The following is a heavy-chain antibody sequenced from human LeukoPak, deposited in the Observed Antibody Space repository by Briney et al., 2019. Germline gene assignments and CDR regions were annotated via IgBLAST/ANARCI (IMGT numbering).Heavy chain of an antibody. CDR2: IYYSGST. Sequence: SETLSLTCTVSGGSISSCYWSWIRQPPGKGLEWIGYIYYSGSTNYNPSLKSRVTISVDTSKNQFSLKLSSVTAADTAVYYCARGPLLYGDYHPYFDYWGQGTLVTVSS. V-gene: IGHV4-59*01. D-gene: IGHD4-17*01. J-gene: IGHJ4*02. CDR3: ARGPLLYGDYHPYFDY. CDR1: GGSISSCY.